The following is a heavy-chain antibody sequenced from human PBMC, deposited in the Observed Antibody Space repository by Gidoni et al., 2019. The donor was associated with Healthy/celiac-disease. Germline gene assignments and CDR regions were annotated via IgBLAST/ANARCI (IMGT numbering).Heavy chain of an antibody. Sequence: GSISSGGYYWSWIRQHPGKGLEWSGYIYYSGSTYYNPSLKSRVTISVETAKNQFSLKLSSVTAADTAVYSFARDGLGYYDSSGYSSYWGQGTLVTVSS. CDR2: IYYSGST. D-gene: IGHD3-22*01. V-gene: IGHV4-31*02. CDR3: ARDGLGYYDSSGYSSY. CDR1: GSISSGGYY. J-gene: IGHJ4*02.